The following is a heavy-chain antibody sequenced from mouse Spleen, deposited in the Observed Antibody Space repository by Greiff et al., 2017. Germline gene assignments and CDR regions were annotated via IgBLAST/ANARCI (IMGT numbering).Heavy chain of an antibody. V-gene: IGHV5-17*01. J-gene: IGHJ1*01. CDR1: GFTFSDYG. CDR3: AREDYGWYFDV. D-gene: IGHD1-1*02. Sequence: EVQLVESGGGLVKPGGSLKLSCAASGFTFSDYGMHWVRQAPEKGLEWVAYISSGSSTIYYADTVKGRFTISRDNAKNTLFLQMTSLRSEDTAMYYCAREDYGWYFDVWGAGTTVTVSS. CDR2: ISSGSSTI.